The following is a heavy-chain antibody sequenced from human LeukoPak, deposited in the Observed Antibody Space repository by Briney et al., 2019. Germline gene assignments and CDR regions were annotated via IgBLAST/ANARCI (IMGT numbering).Heavy chain of an antibody. CDR1: GFTFSSYA. J-gene: IGHJ4*02. CDR2: ISSSGGRT. V-gene: IGHV3-23*01. CDR3: ARTMVRGVFPIFFDY. D-gene: IGHD3-10*01. Sequence: GGSLRLSCAASGFTFSSYAMSWVRQAPGKGLEWVSAISSSGGRTFYADSVKGRFTISRDNSKNTLYLQKNSLRAEDTAVYYCARTMVRGVFPIFFDYWGQGTLVTVSS.